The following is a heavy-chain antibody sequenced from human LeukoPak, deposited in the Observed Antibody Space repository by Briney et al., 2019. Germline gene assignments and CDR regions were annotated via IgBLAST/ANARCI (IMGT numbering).Heavy chain of an antibody. CDR2: IKSKTDGGTT. CDR1: GFTFSNAW. V-gene: IGHV3-15*01. Sequence: GGSLRLSCAASGFTFSNAWMSWVRQAPGKGLEWVGRIKSKTDGGTTDYAAPVKGRFTISRDNSKNTLYLQMNSLRAEDAAVYYCARVGESRDTSGYYGVNAFDIWGQGTMVTVSS. J-gene: IGHJ3*02. D-gene: IGHD3-22*01. CDR3: ARVGESRDTSGYYGVNAFDI.